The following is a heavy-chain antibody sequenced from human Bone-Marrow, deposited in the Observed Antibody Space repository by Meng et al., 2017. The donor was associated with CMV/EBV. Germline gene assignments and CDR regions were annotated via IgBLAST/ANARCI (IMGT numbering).Heavy chain of an antibody. CDR3: ARDYRDGEQLVRFSPFDY. V-gene: IGHV3-30*02. D-gene: IGHD6-6*01. Sequence: GESLKISCAASGFTFSSYGMHWVRQAPGKGLEWVAFIRYDGSNKYYADSVKGRFTISRDNSKNTLYLQMNSLRAEDTAVYYCARDYRDGEQLVRFSPFDYWGQGTLVTVSS. J-gene: IGHJ4*02. CDR2: IRYDGSNK. CDR1: GFTFSSYG.